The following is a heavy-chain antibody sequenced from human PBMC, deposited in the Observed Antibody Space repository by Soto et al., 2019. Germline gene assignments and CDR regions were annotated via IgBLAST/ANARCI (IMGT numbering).Heavy chain of an antibody. Sequence: GGSLRLSCAASGFTFSSYAMSWVRQAPGKGLEWVSAISGSGGSPYYADSRKGRFTMSRDNSKSTLYLQMNSLRAEDTAVYYCAKDLGQQLVLPPYYYYGMDVWGQGTTVTVSS. D-gene: IGHD6-13*01. CDR1: GFTFSSYA. V-gene: IGHV3-23*01. CDR2: ISGSGGSP. CDR3: AKDLGQQLVLPPYYYYGMDV. J-gene: IGHJ6*02.